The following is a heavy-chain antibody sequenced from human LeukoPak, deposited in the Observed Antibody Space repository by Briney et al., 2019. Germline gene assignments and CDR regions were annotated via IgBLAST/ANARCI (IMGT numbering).Heavy chain of an antibody. CDR1: GYTFTSYG. D-gene: IGHD4-11*01. CDR2: MNPNSGNT. V-gene: IGHV1-8*02. CDR3: ARFSYSNPLDY. Sequence: ASVKVSXKASGYTFTSYGISWVRQAPGQGLEWMGWMNPNSGNTGYAQKFQGRVTMTRNTSISTAYMELSSLRSEDTAVYYCARFSYSNPLDYWGQGTLVTVSS. J-gene: IGHJ4*02.